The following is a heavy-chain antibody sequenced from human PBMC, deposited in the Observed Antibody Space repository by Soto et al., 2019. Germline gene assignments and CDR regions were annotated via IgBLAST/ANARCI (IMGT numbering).Heavy chain of an antibody. CDR2: IKQDGSEK. CDR3: ARGGHYYDSSGYYLDY. D-gene: IGHD3-22*01. Sequence: GSLRLSCAASGFTFSSYWMSWVRQAPGKGLEWVANIKQDGSEKYYVDSVKGRFTISRDNAKNSLYLQMNSLRAEDTAVYYCARGGHYYDSSGYYLDYWGQGTLVTVSS. J-gene: IGHJ4*02. V-gene: IGHV3-7*01. CDR1: GFTFSSYW.